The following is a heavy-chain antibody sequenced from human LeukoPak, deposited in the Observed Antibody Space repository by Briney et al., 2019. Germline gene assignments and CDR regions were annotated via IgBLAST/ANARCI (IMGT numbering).Heavy chain of an antibody. CDR2: ISYDGSNK. D-gene: IGHD6-19*01. CDR3: AREPPMKQWLVRGIFDY. Sequence: GGSLRLSCAASGFTFSSYAMHWVRQAPGKGLEWVAVISYDGSNKYYADSVKGRFTITRDNSKNTLYLQMNSLRAEDTAGYYCAREPPMKQWLVRGIFDYWGQGTLVTVSS. CDR1: GFTFSSYA. J-gene: IGHJ4*02. V-gene: IGHV3-30*04.